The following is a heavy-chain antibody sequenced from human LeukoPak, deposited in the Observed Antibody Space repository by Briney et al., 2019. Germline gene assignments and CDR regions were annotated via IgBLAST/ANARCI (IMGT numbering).Heavy chain of an antibody. CDR1: GGSISSYY. J-gene: IGHJ5*02. V-gene: IGHV4-59*01. Sequence: SETLSLACTVSGGSISSYYWSWIRQPPGKGLEWIGYIYYSGSTNYNPSLKSRVTISVDTSKNQFSLKLSSVTAADTAVYYCARGGGVYDYWFDPWGQGTLVTVSS. CDR2: IYYSGST. D-gene: IGHD5/OR15-5a*01. CDR3: ARGGGVYDYWFDP.